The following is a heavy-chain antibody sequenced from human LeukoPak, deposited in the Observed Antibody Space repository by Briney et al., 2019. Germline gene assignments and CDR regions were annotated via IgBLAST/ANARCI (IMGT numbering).Heavy chain of an antibody. CDR2: IYYSGST. CDR3: ARDGMGYCSGGSCYPIQGLGMDV. V-gene: IGHV4-59*01. D-gene: IGHD2-15*01. Sequence: SETLSLTCTVSGGSISSYYWSWIRQPPGKGLEWIGYIYYSGSTNYNPSLKSRVTISVDMSKNQFSLKLSSVTAADTAVYYCARDGMGYCSGGSCYPIQGLGMDVWGQGTTVTVSS. CDR1: GGSISSYY. J-gene: IGHJ6*02.